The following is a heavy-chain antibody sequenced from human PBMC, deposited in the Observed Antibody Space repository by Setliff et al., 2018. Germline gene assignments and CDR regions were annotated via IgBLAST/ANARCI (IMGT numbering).Heavy chain of an antibody. CDR3: ARQGGRLFDN. Sequence: SETLSLTCTVSGQFVITYWAWIRQSPGKGLEWLGTVYYDGTTYYNPSFKSRVTISVDTSKNQFSLRLTSVTAADTASYFCARQGGRLFDNRGQGTLVTVS. J-gene: IGHJ4*02. CDR2: VYYDGTT. V-gene: IGHV4-38-2*02. CDR1: GQFVITY.